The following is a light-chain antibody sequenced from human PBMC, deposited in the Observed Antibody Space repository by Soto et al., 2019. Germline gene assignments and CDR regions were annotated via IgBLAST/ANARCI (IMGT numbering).Light chain of an antibody. V-gene: IGKV1-39*01. J-gene: IGKJ2*01. CDR1: ENINTD. CDR2: AAS. Sequence: DIQMTQSPSSLSASVEDRVNITCRASENINTDLNWFQQKPGTAPKLLIFAASGLQGWVPSRFSGSASGTDFTLTISSLQPEDFATYFCQQSYSLPYTFGQGTKLEIK. CDR3: QQSYSLPYT.